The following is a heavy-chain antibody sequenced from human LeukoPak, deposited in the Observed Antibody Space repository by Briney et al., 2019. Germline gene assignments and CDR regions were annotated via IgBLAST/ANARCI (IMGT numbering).Heavy chain of an antibody. Sequence: PSETLSLTCAVYGGSFSGYYWSWIRQPPGKGLEWIGEINHSGSTNYNPSLKSRVTISVDTSKNQFSLKLSSVTAADTAVYYCARGPSSPETGYSYGYSDYWGQGTLVTVSS. D-gene: IGHD5-18*01. J-gene: IGHJ4*02. CDR1: GGSFSGYY. CDR2: INHSGST. CDR3: ARGPSSPETGYSYGYSDY. V-gene: IGHV4-34*01.